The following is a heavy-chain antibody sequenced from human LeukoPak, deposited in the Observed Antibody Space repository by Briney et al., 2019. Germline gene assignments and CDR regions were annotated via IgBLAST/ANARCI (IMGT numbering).Heavy chain of an antibody. CDR1: GGTSITYA. Sequence: GASVKVSCKASGGTSITYAIGWVRQAPGQGREWMGRIIPILGVANFAQKFQGRVSITADKSTSTAYLELSNLRSEDTAVYYCAREGMSWDYGDYGADYWGQGTLVTVSS. CDR3: AREGMSWDYGDYGADY. V-gene: IGHV1-69*04. D-gene: IGHD4-17*01. CDR2: IIPILGVA. J-gene: IGHJ4*02.